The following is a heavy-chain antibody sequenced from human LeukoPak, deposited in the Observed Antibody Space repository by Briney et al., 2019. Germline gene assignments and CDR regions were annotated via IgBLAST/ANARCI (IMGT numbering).Heavy chain of an antibody. CDR3: ASGYCSSTSCYALDY. J-gene: IGHJ4*02. CDR2: IWYDGSNK. D-gene: IGHD2-2*01. Sequence: GGSLRLSCAASGFTFSSYGMHWVRQAPGKGLEWVAVIWYDGSNKYYADSVKGRSTISRDNSKNTLYLQMNSLRAEDTAVYYCASGYCSSTSCYALDYWGQGTLVTVSS. CDR1: GFTFSSYG. V-gene: IGHV3-33*01.